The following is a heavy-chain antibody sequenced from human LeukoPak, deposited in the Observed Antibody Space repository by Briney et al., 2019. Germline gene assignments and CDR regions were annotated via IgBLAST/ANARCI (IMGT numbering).Heavy chain of an antibody. D-gene: IGHD3-9*01. CDR1: GFTLSNFR. CDR3: TKGATIHVTGPDF. V-gene: IGHV3-23*01. Sequence: GGSLRLSCAASGFTLSNFRMSWVRQAPGKGLEWVSRIVESGGTNYADSVKGRLTISRDNSKNSLYLQMSSLRVEDTAVYYCTKGATIHVTGPDFWGPGTLVTVSS. J-gene: IGHJ4*02. CDR2: IVESGGT.